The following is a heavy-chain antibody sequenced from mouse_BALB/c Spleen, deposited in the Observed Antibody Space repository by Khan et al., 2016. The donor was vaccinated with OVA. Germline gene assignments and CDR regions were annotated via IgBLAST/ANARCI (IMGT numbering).Heavy chain of an antibody. Sequence: VQLQQSGAELARPGASVKMSCKASGYTFTSYTIHWIKKRPGQGLEWIGYINPSNGYTNYNQKFNDKATLTTDKSSTTAYLQLSSLTSDDSAVXNCVRDGAYHRNDGWFAFWGQGTLVTVSA. CDR3: VRDGAYHRNDGWFAF. J-gene: IGHJ3*01. V-gene: IGHV1-4*01. D-gene: IGHD2-14*01. CDR2: INPSNGYT. CDR1: GYTFTSYT.